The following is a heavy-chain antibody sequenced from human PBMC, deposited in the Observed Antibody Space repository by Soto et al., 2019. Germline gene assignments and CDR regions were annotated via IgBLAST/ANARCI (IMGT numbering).Heavy chain of an antibody. Sequence: GGSLRLSCAASGFTFSSYAMHWVRQAPGKGLEWVAVISYDGSNKYYADSVKGRFTISRDNSKNTLYLQMNSLRAEDTAVYYCARVGTPSSRSYATPYYYYGMDVWGQGTTVTVSS. CDR1: GFTFSSYA. D-gene: IGHD2-15*01. V-gene: IGHV3-30-3*01. CDR3: ARVGTPSSRSYATPYYYYGMDV. CDR2: ISYDGSNK. J-gene: IGHJ6*02.